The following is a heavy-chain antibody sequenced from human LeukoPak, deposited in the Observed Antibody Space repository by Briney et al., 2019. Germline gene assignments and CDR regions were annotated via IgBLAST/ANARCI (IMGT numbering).Heavy chain of an antibody. Sequence: GGSLRLSCAASGFTFSSYGMHWVRQAPGKGLEWVAFIRYDGNNKYYADSVKGRFTISRDNSKNTLYLQMNSLGAEDTAVYYCAKLISPYDYWGQGTLVLVSS. J-gene: IGHJ4*02. CDR1: GFTFSSYG. V-gene: IGHV3-30*02. CDR2: IRYDGNNK. CDR3: AKLISPYDY.